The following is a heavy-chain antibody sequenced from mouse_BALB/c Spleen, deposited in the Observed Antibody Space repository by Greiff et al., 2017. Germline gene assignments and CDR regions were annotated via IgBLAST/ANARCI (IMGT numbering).Heavy chain of an antibody. CDR2: ISSGSSTI. CDR1: GFTFSSFG. Sequence: EVQLVESGGGLVQPGGSRKLSCAASGFTFSSFGMHWVRQAPEKGLEWVAYISSGSSTIYYADTVKGRFTISRDNPKNTLFLQMTSLRSEDTAMYYCARGGWLPPFDYWGQGTTLTVSS. V-gene: IGHV5-17*02. J-gene: IGHJ2*01. CDR3: ARGGWLPPFDY. D-gene: IGHD2-3*01.